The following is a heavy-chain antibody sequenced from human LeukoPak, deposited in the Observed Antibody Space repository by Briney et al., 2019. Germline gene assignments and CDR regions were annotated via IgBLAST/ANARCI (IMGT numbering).Heavy chain of an antibody. J-gene: IGHJ5*02. CDR2: IIPIFGTA. D-gene: IGHD3-10*01. V-gene: IGHV1-69*13. CDR3: ARAGFSYYYGSGSYA. Sequence: ASVKVSCKASGGTFISYAISWVRQAPGQGLEWMGGIIPIFGTANYAQKFQGRVTITADESTSTAYMELSSLRSEDTAVYYCARAGFSYYYGSGSYAWGQGTLVTVSS. CDR1: GGTFISYA.